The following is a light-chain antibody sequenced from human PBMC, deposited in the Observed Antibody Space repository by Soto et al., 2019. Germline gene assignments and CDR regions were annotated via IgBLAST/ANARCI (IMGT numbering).Light chain of an antibody. CDR2: AAS. CDR3: QRYYNAPFT. Sequence: DIQVTQHPSSLSASVGDRVTITCRASQGIKNYLAWYQQKPGETPKLLIYAASTLESGIPPRFSGSGSGTDFTLTINNLQTEDVATYYCQRYYNAPFTFGGETKVEIK. CDR1: QGIKNY. V-gene: IGKV1-27*01. J-gene: IGKJ4*01.